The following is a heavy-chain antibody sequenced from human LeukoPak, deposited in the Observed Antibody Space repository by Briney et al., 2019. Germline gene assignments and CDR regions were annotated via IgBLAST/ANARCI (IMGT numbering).Heavy chain of an antibody. V-gene: IGHV3-7*01. CDR3: ARDLGGYYVSAFDI. D-gene: IGHD3-22*01. CDR1: GFTFSSNW. Sequence: GGSMRLYCAASGFTFSSNWMSWVRQAPGKGLEWVANIKQDGSEKYYVDSVKGRFTISRDNAKNSLYLQMNSLRAEDTAVYYCARDLGGYYVSAFDIWGQGTMVTVSS. J-gene: IGHJ3*02. CDR2: IKQDGSEK.